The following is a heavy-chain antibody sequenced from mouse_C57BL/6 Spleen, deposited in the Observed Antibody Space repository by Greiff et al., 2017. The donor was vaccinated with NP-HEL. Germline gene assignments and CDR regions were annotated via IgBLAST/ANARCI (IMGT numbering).Heavy chain of an antibody. CDR2: IWSDGST. V-gene: IGHV2-6-1*01. CDR1: GFSLTSYG. D-gene: IGHD3-2*02. J-gene: IGHJ4*01. Sequence: VKVEESGPGLVAPSQSLSITCTVSGFSLTSYGVHWVRQPPGKGLEWLVVIWSDGSTTYNSALKSRLSISKDNSKSQVFLKMNSLQTDDTAMYYCARHGGAQAPYAMDYWGQGTSVTVSS. CDR3: ARHGGAQAPYAMDY.